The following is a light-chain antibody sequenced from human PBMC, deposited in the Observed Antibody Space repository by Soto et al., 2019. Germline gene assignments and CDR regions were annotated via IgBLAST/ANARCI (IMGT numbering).Light chain of an antibody. CDR1: QGIRDE. Sequence: AIQMTQSPSSLSASVGDRVTITCRASQGIRDELGWYQQKPGNAPKLLIYGASSLQSGVPSRFSGSGSGTDFTLTISSLEPEDFAVYYCQQRGDWPPITFGQGTRLEIK. J-gene: IGKJ5*01. V-gene: IGKV1-6*02. CDR3: QQRGDWPPIT. CDR2: GAS.